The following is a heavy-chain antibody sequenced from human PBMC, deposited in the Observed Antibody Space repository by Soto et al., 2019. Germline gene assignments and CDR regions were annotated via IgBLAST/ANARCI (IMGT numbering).Heavy chain of an antibody. CDR2: IYYSGST. V-gene: IGHV4-31*03. CDR1: GGSISSGGYY. D-gene: IGHD2-15*01. CDR3: ARAKGYCSGRSCLGWCDP. J-gene: IGHJ5*02. Sequence: QVQLQESGPGLVKPSQTLSLTCTVSGGSISSGGYYWSWIRQHPGKCLEWIGYIYYSGSTYYNPSLKSRVSISVDTSKNQCSLKLSSVTAAETAVYYGARAKGYCSGRSCLGWCDPWGQGTLVTVSS.